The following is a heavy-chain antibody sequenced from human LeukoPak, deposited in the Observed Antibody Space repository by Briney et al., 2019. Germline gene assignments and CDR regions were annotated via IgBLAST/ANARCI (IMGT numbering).Heavy chain of an antibody. CDR3: AKVGSYRTNYYYYMDV. CDR1: GGSISSSSYY. Sequence: SETLSLTCTVSGGSISSSSYYWGWIRQPPGKGLEWIGSIYYSGSTYYNPSLKSRVTISVDTSKNQFSLKLSSVTAADTAVYYCAKVGSYRTNYYYYMDVWGKGTTVTISS. J-gene: IGHJ6*03. D-gene: IGHD1-26*01. CDR2: IYYSGST. V-gene: IGHV4-39*01.